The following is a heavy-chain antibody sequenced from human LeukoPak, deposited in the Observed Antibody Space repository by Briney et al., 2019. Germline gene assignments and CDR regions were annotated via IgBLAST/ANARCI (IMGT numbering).Heavy chain of an antibody. J-gene: IGHJ4*02. CDR2: ISASSTDI. V-gene: IGHV3-11*03. CDR1: GFTFSDYH. D-gene: IGHD2-2*01. Sequence: GGSLRLSCAASGFTFSDYHMSWIRQAPGKGLEWVSYISASSTDIHYPDSVKGRFTISRDNAKNTLYLQMNSLRAEDTAVYYCAHGSMYQLDYWGQGTLVTVSS. CDR3: AHGSMYQLDY.